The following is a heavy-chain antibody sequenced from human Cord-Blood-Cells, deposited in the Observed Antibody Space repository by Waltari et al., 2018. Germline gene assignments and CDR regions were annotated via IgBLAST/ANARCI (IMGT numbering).Heavy chain of an antibody. CDR3: ARIRAGEQDY. J-gene: IGHJ4*02. Sequence: QVTLRESGPALVKHTQTLTLTCTFSGFSLSTSVMCVGWIRQPQGKALEWLALIDWDDDKYYSTSLKTRLTISKDTSKNQVVLTMTNMDPVDTSTYYCARIRAGEQDYWGQGTLVTVSS. CDR1: GFSLSTSVMC. V-gene: IGHV2-70*01. CDR2: IDWDDDK. D-gene: IGHD7-27*01.